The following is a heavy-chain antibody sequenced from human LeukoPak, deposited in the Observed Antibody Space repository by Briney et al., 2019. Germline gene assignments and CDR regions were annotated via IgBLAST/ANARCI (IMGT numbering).Heavy chain of an antibody. J-gene: IGHJ3*02. CDR2: IIPILGIA. Sequence: ASVKVSCKASGGTFSSYAISWVRQAPGQGLERMGRIIPILGIANYAQKFQGRVTITADKSTSTAYMELSSLRSEDTAVYYCARLTTAGNAFDIWGQGTMVTVSS. CDR1: GGTFSSYA. D-gene: IGHD6-13*01. V-gene: IGHV1-69*04. CDR3: ARLTTAGNAFDI.